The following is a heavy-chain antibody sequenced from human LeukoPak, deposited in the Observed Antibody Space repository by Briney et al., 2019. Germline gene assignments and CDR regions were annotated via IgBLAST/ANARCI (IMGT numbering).Heavy chain of an antibody. CDR1: GFTFSSYS. CDR2: ISSSSSYI. D-gene: IGHD5-18*01. V-gene: IGHV3-21*06. Sequence: TTGGSLRLSCAASGFTFSSYSMNWVRQAPGKGLEWVSSISSSSSYIYYADSVKGRFTTSRDNAKNSLYLQMNSLRAEDTAVYYCARDVIQPWLLFDYWGQGTLVTVSS. J-gene: IGHJ4*02. CDR3: ARDVIQPWLLFDY.